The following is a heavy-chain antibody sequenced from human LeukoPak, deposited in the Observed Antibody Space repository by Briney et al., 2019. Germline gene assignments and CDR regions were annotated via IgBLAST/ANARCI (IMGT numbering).Heavy chain of an antibody. D-gene: IGHD2-21*02. Sequence: GGSLRLSCAASGFTFSSYAMSWVRQAPGKGLEWVSAISGGGGSTYYADSVKGRFTISRDNSKNTLYLQMNSLRAEDTAVYYCAKESHLERVVVTAVEYFQHWGQGTLVTVSS. CDR3: AKESHLERVVVTAVEYFQH. V-gene: IGHV3-23*01. CDR2: ISGGGGST. CDR1: GFTFSSYA. J-gene: IGHJ1*01.